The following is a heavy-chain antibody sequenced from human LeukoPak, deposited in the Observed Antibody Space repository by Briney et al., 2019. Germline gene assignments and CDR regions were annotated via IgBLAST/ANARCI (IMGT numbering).Heavy chain of an antibody. V-gene: IGHV3-33*01. CDR1: GYTFSSYG. CDR2: IWSDESKK. D-gene: IGHD4-11*01. Sequence: GRSLRLSCAASGYTFSSYGVHWVRQRPGKGLEWLTVIWSDESKKYYGDSVKGRFTVSRDNSKNTLYLDINSLRVDDTAIYYCAREGLTTSRNNAFDIWGQGTMVAVSS. CDR3: AREGLTTSRNNAFDI. J-gene: IGHJ3*02.